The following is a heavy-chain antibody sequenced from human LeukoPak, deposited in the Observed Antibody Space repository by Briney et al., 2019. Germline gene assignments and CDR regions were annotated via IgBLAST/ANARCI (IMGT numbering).Heavy chain of an antibody. V-gene: IGHV3-23*01. D-gene: IGHD6-19*01. CDR3: AKTTDGYSSGRYPGWPIDY. J-gene: IGHJ4*02. CDR2: ISVSCGYT. Sequence: PGGSLRLSCAASVFTFRRYAIYWVRQAPGKGLEGVSGISVSCGYTYFADSVKGRFTISRDNSKNTVFLQMDSLRAEDTAVYYCAKTTDGYSSGRYPGWPIDYWGQGTLVTVSS. CDR1: VFTFRRYA.